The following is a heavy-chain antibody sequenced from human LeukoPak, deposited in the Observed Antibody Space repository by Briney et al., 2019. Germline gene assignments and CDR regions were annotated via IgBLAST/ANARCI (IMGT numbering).Heavy chain of an antibody. V-gene: IGHV3-48*03. CDR1: GFTFSSYE. CDR3: ARVPALAYSYGWVAPFDP. D-gene: IGHD5-18*01. J-gene: IGHJ5*02. Sequence: GGSLRLSCAASGFTFSSYEMNWVRQAPGKGLEWVSYISSSGSTIYYADSVKGRFTISRDNAKNSLYLQMNSLRAEDTAVYYCARVPALAYSYGWVAPFDPWGQGTLVTVSS. CDR2: ISSSGSTI.